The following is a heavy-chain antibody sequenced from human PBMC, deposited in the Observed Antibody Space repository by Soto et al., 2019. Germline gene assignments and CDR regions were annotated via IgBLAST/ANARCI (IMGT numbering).Heavy chain of an antibody. J-gene: IGHJ6*02. CDR1: GFTFSDYY. Sequence: GGSLRLSCAASGFTFSDYYMSWIRQAPGKGLEYISYISSSSGSTNYADSVKGRFTISRDNAKDSLYLQMSSLRAEDTAVYYCARDRGGYDRLYYYHGMDVWGQGTTVTVSS. CDR2: ISSSSGST. D-gene: IGHD5-12*01. CDR3: ARDRGGYDRLYYYHGMDV. V-gene: IGHV3-11*06.